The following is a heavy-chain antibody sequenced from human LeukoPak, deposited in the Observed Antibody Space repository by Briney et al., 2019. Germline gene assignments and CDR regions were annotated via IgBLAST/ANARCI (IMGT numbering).Heavy chain of an antibody. CDR1: GGSFSGYY. Sequence: PSETLSLTCAVYGGSFSGYYWSWIRQPPGKGLEWIGYIYYSGSTNYNPSLKSRVTISVDTSKNQFSLKLSSVTAADTAVYYCARGTVRGVIVIPTFDYWGQGTLVTVSS. CDR2: IYYSGST. D-gene: IGHD3-16*02. V-gene: IGHV4-59*08. CDR3: ARGTVRGVIVIPTFDY. J-gene: IGHJ4*02.